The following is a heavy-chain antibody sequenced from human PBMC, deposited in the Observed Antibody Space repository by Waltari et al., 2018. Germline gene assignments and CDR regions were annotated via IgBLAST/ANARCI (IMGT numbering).Heavy chain of an antibody. CDR1: GYTFTSYY. V-gene: IGHV1-46*01. CDR2: INPSGGST. D-gene: IGHD1-1*01. Sequence: QVQLVQSGAEVKKPGASVKVSCKASGYTFTSYYMHWVRQAPGQGLEWMGIINPSGGSTSYAQKFQGRVTMTRDTSTSTVYMELSSLRSEDTAVYYCALNESDLDAFDIWGQGTMVTVSS. CDR3: ALNESDLDAFDI. J-gene: IGHJ3*02.